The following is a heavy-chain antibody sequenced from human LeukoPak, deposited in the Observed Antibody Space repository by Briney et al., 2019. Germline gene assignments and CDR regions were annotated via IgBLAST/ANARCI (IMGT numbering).Heavy chain of an antibody. CDR1: GYSFTNYW. Sequence: GESLKISCKGSGYSFTNYWTGWVRQMPGKGLEWMGIIYPGDSDTRYSPSFQGQVTISADKSISTAYLQWSSLKASDTAIYYCARASYGSGVYSSYAFWGQGTLVTVSS. CDR2: IYPGDSDT. V-gene: IGHV5-51*01. D-gene: IGHD3-10*01. CDR3: ARASYGSGVYSSYAF. J-gene: IGHJ4*02.